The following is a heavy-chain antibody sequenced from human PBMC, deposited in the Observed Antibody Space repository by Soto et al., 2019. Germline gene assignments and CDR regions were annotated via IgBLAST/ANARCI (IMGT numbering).Heavy chain of an antibody. D-gene: IGHD3-22*01. J-gene: IGHJ4*02. V-gene: IGHV3-23*01. CDR3: AKKTGYDSSGYYYDY. Sequence: RLSCAASGFTFSSYAMSWVRQAPGKGLEWVSAISGSGGSTYYADSVKGRFTISRDNSKNTLYLQMNSLRAEDTAVYYCAKKTGYDSSGYYYDYWGQGTLVTVSS. CDR2: ISGSGGST. CDR1: GFTFSSYA.